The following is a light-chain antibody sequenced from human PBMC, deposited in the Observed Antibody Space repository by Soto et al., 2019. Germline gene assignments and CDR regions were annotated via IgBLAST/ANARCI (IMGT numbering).Light chain of an antibody. CDR1: QVISDD. Sequence: HLPWFQSALSASVADRVTIFCPASQVISDDLAWYQQKPGEAPKALIYGASNWQSGVPSRFSASGSGTDFTLTISSLQPEDFATYYCLQDYNYPRTCGQGTKGDIK. V-gene: IGKV1-6*02. CDR3: LQDYNYPRT. J-gene: IGKJ2*02. CDR2: GAS.